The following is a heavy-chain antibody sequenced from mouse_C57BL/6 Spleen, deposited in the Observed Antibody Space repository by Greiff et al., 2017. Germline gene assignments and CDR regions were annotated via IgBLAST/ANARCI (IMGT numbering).Heavy chain of an antibody. J-gene: IGHJ3*01. V-gene: IGHV1-54*01. Sequence: QVQLKESGAELVRPGTSVKVSCKASGYAFTNYLIEWVKQRPGQGLEWIGVINPGSGGTNYNEKFKGKATLTADKSSSTAYMQLSSLTSEDSAVYFCARGGPYYDYDGAWFAYWGQGTLVTVSA. CDR1: GYAFTNYL. CDR3: ARGGPYYDYDGAWFAY. CDR2: INPGSGGT. D-gene: IGHD2-4*01.